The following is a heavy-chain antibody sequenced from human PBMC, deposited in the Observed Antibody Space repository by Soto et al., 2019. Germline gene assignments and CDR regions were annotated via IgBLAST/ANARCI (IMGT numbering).Heavy chain of an antibody. V-gene: IGHV4-59*01. J-gene: IGHJ4*02. D-gene: IGHD6-19*01. CDR1: GGSISSYY. Sequence: QVQLQESGPGLVKPSETLSLTCTVSGGSISSYYWSWIRQPPGKGLEWIGYIYYSGSTNYNPSLKSRVTISVDTSKNQFSLKLSSVTAADTAVYYCARLPHRYSSGWYEPLDYWGQGTLVTVSS. CDR2: IYYSGST. CDR3: ARLPHRYSSGWYEPLDY.